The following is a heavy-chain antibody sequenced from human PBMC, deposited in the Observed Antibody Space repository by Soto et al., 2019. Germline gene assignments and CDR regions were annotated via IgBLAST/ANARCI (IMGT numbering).Heavy chain of an antibody. CDR1: GGSFSGYY. CDR3: AGGTDGKKVAY. CDR2: INHSGST. J-gene: IGHJ4*02. V-gene: IGHV4-34*01. D-gene: IGHD5-12*01. Sequence: SETLSLTCAVYGGSFSGYYWSWIRQPPGKGLEWIGEINHSGSTNYNPSLESRLTMLVDVSKNHFSLRLNSVTAADTAVYYCAGGTDGKKVAYWGQGALVTVSS.